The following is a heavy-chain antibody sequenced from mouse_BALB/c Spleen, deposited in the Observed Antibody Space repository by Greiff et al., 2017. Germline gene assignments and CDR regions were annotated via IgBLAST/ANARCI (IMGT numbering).Heavy chain of an antibody. D-gene: IGHD1-1*01. CDR2: IRSKSNNYAT. CDR3: VRHNYYGSAYGYAMDY. CDR1: GFTFNTYA. Sequence: EVQRVESGGGLVQPKGSLKLSCAASGFTFNTYAMNWVRQAPGKGLEWVARIRSKSNNYATYYADSVKDRFTISRDDSQSMLYLQMNNLKTEDTAMYYCVRHNYYGSAYGYAMDYWGQGTSVTVSS. V-gene: IGHV10-1*02. J-gene: IGHJ4*01.